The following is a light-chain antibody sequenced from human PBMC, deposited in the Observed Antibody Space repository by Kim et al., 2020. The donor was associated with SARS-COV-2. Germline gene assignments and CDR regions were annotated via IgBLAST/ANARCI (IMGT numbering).Light chain of an antibody. J-gene: IGLJ3*02. CDR2: DVI. CDR3: SSFSTSYTLGV. Sequence: SITISCTGTSSDVGGYNYVSWYQQHPGKAPKLMIYDVITRPSGVSNRFSGSKSGNTASLTISGLQAEDEADYYCSSFSTSYTLGVFGGGTQLTVL. CDR1: SSDVGGYNY. V-gene: IGLV2-14*03.